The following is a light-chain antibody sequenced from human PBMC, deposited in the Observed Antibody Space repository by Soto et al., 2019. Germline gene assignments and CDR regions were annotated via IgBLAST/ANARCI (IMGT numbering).Light chain of an antibody. CDR1: QSVLYSSNNKNY. Sequence: DIVMTQSPDSLAVSLGERATINCKSSQSVLYSSNNKNYITWHQQKPGQPPKLLIYWASTRESGVPDRFSGSGSGTDFTLTISSLQAEDVAVYYCQQYYTTPPTFGPGTKVDIK. J-gene: IGKJ3*01. CDR2: WAS. CDR3: QQYYTTPPT. V-gene: IGKV4-1*01.